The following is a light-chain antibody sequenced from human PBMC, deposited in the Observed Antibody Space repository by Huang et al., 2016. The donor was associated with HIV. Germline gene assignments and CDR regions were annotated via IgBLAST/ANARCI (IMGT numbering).Light chain of an antibody. CDR3: QHSDGLSPLT. Sequence: IRMTQSPSSLSASTGDRVTITCRASQNVGTSLAWYPQRPVRAPVLLIYDASTLQRGCPSRFSGSGSRTVFTLTIGCLQVEDAATYYCQHSDGLSPLTFGGGT. CDR2: DAS. CDR1: QNVGTS. V-gene: IGKV1-8*01. J-gene: IGKJ4*01.